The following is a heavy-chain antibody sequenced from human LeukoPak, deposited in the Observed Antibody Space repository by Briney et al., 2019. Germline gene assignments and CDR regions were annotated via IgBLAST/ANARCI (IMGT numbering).Heavy chain of an antibody. D-gene: IGHD6-13*01. CDR1: GFTFSNYA. J-gene: IGHJ4*02. CDR3: ARDLAAQRGDY. V-gene: IGHV3-30-3*01. Sequence: PGGSLRLSCAASGFTFSNYAMHWVRQAPGKGLEWVSVISSNGNTKYYADSVKGRFTISRDNSKNTLYLQMNSLKTEDTAVYYCARDLAAQRGDYWGQGALVTVSS. CDR2: ISSNGNTK.